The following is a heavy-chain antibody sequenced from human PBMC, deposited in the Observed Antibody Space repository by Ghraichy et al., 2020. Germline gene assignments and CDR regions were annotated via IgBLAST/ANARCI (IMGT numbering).Heavy chain of an antibody. CDR1: GGSISSYY. CDR2: IYTSGST. D-gene: IGHD2-15*01. CDR3: ARAGVVAGGTYYYYGMDV. Sequence: SETLSLTCTVSGGSISSYYWSWIRQPAGKGLEWIGRIYTSGSTNYNPSLKSRVTMSVDTSKNQFSLKLSSVTAADTAVYYCARAGVVAGGTYYYYGMDVWGQGTTVTVSS. J-gene: IGHJ6*02. V-gene: IGHV4-4*07.